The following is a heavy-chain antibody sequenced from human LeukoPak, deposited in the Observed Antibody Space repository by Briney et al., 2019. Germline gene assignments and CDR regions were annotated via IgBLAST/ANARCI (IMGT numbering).Heavy chain of an antibody. Sequence: GGSLRLSCAASGFTFGSYNMNWVRQAPGKGLEWVSYISSSSSTICYADSVKGRFTISRDNAKNSLYLQMNSLRAVDTAVYYCASDYSGNYFNAFDIWGQGTMVTVSS. V-gene: IGHV3-48*01. CDR3: ASDYSGNYFNAFDI. J-gene: IGHJ3*02. D-gene: IGHD1-26*01. CDR2: ISSSSSTI. CDR1: GFTFGSYN.